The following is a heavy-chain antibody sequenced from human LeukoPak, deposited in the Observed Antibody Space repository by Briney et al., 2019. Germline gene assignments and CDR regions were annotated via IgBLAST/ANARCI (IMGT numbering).Heavy chain of an antibody. Sequence: SVKVSCKASGGTFSSYTISWVRQAPGQGLEWMGRIVPILGIANYAQKFQGRVTITADKSTSTAYMELSSLRSEDTAVYYCARVDRAVAGTPHYWGQGTLVTVSS. V-gene: IGHV1-69*02. CDR2: IVPILGIA. J-gene: IGHJ4*02. CDR1: GGTFSSYT. CDR3: ARVDRAVAGTPHY. D-gene: IGHD6-19*01.